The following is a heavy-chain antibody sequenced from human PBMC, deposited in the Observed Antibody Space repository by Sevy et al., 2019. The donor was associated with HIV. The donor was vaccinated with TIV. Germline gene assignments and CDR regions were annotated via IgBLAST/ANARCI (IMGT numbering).Heavy chain of an antibody. CDR2: ISGLSNYI. D-gene: IGHD6-19*01. V-gene: IGHV3-21*01. CDR1: GFTFSSYS. Sequence: GGSLRLSCAASGFTFSSYSMNWVRQAPGKGLEWVSSISGLSNYIYYADSVKGRFTISRDNSKNTLYLQMNSLRAEDTAMYYCARDPTIYASGWYYFDYWGQGTLVTVSS. CDR3: ARDPTIYASGWYYFDY. J-gene: IGHJ4*02.